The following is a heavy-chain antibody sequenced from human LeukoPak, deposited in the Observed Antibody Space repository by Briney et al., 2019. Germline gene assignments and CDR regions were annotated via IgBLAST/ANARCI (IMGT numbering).Heavy chain of an antibody. Sequence: GGSLRLSCAASGFTFSSYGMHWVRQAPGKGLEWVAFIRYDGSNKYYADSVKGRFTISRDNSKNTLYLQMNSLRAEDTAVYYCAKDLTIFGVKVYYFDYWGQGTLVTVSS. D-gene: IGHD3-3*01. V-gene: IGHV3-30*02. CDR2: IRYDGSNK. J-gene: IGHJ4*02. CDR1: GFTFSSYG. CDR3: AKDLTIFGVKVYYFDY.